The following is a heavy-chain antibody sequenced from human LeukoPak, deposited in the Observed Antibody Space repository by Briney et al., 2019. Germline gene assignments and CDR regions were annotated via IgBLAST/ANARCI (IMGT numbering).Heavy chain of an antibody. D-gene: IGHD3-22*01. V-gene: IGHV3-7*03. Sequence: GGSLRLSCADSGFTFSNFWMNWVRQAPGKGLEWVANIKQDGSVKHYVDSVKGRFTISRDNSKNTLYLQMNSLRAEDTAVYYCAKTTLTYYYDSSGYSNAEYFQHWGQGTLVTVSS. CDR1: GFTFSNFW. CDR3: AKTTLTYYYDSSGYSNAEYFQH. CDR2: IKQDGSVK. J-gene: IGHJ1*01.